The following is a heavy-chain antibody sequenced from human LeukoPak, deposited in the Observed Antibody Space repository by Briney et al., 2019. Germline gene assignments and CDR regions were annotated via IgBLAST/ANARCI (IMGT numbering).Heavy chain of an antibody. CDR2: IYPGDSDT. CDR3: ARRMVRGGDAFDI. V-gene: IGHV5-51*01. CDR1: GYSFTSYW. D-gene: IGHD3-10*01. Sequence: GESLKISCKGSGYSFTSYWIAWVRQMPGKGLEWMGIIYPGDSDTRYSPSFQGQVTISADKSISTAYLQWSSLKASDTAMYYCARRMVRGGDAFDIWGQGTMVTVSS. J-gene: IGHJ3*02.